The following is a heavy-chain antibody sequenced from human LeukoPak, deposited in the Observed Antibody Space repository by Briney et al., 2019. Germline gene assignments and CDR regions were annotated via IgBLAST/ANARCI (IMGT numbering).Heavy chain of an antibody. CDR2: INPNSGGT. CDR1: GDSLSDLS. Sequence: GASVKVSCKVSGDSLSDLSMHWVRQAPGQGLEWMGWINPNSGGTNYAQKFQGRVTMTRDTSISTAYMELSRLRSDDTAVYYCARVLSQPEQRRTYYYYYMDVWGKGTTVTVSS. D-gene: IGHD1/OR15-1a*01. J-gene: IGHJ6*03. CDR3: ARVLSQPEQRRTYYYYYMDV. V-gene: IGHV1-2*02.